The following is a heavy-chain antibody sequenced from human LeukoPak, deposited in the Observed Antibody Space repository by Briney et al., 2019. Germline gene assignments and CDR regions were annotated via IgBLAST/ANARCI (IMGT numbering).Heavy chain of an antibody. D-gene: IGHD3-9*01. Sequence: GGSLRLSCAASGFTFDDYGMSWVRQAPGKGLEWVSYISSSGSTIYYADAVKGRFTISRDNAKNSLYLQMNSLRAEDMALYYCAKDMGDILTGYHFDYWGQGTLVTVSS. CDR3: AKDMGDILTGYHFDY. CDR2: ISSSGSTI. V-gene: IGHV3-11*01. CDR1: GFTFDDYG. J-gene: IGHJ4*02.